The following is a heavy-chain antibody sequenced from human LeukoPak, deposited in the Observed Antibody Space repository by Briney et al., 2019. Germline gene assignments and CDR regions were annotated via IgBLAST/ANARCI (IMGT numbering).Heavy chain of an antibody. D-gene: IGHD6-19*01. J-gene: IGHJ4*02. CDR2: IRSSGTT. V-gene: IGHV3-49*03. CDR1: GFTFGTHT. Sequence: GGSLRLSCTTSGFTFGTHTMHWFRQAPGKGLQWIGFIRSSGTTQYAASVKGRFTISRDNSKNTLYLQMNSLRAEDTAVYYCAKDPGYSSGWYAYWGQGTLVTVSS. CDR3: AKDPGYSSGWYAY.